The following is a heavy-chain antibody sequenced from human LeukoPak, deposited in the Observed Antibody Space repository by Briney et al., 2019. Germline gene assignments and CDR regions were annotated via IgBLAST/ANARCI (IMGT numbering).Heavy chain of an antibody. CDR1: GFTFSNYG. D-gene: IGHD3-10*01. Sequence: GGSLRLSCTASGFTFSNYGMAWVCQAPGKGLEWLSVVSSRGDATYYADKAKGRFTISRDNSKNTVSLQMNNLRVDDTATYYCAKDRRLWFGQLLIDSWGQGALVAVSS. J-gene: IGHJ4*02. V-gene: IGHV3-23*01. CDR2: VSSRGDAT. CDR3: AKDRRLWFGQLLIDS.